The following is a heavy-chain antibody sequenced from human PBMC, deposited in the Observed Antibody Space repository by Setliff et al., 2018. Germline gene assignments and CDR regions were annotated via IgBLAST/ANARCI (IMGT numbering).Heavy chain of an antibody. CDR2: IHYSGTT. J-gene: IGHJ6*03. Sequence: SETLSLTCTVSGASINSGTYYWAWIRQPPGKGLEWIGRIHYSGTTYYNPSLRGRVTMSVDTSNKRFSLNLTSVTAADTAVYYCARATSGWYSAYYYYMDVWGKGTTVTVSS. D-gene: IGHD6-19*01. CDR1: GASINSGTYY. V-gene: IGHV4-39*07. CDR3: ARATSGWYSAYYYYMDV.